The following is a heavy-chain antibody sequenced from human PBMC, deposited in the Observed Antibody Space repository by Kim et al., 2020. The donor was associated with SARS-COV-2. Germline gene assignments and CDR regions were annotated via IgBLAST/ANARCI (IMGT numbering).Heavy chain of an antibody. D-gene: IGHD2-15*01. J-gene: IGHJ6*02. CDR3: TSLVAATRFYYYGMDV. V-gene: IGHV3-73*01. CDR2: IRSKANSYAT. CDR1: GFTFSGSS. Sequence: GGSLRLSCAASGFTFSGSSMHWVRQASGKGLEWVGRIRSKANSYATAYAASVKGRFTISRDDSKNTAYLQMNSLKTEDTAVYYCTSLVAATRFYYYGMDVLGQGTTVTVSS.